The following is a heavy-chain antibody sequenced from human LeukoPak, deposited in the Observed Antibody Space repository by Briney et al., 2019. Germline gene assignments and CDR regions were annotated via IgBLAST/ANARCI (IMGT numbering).Heavy chain of an antibody. CDR1: GFTFSDYY. D-gene: IGHD3-10*01. CDR3: AKDGGVWFGESNDY. V-gene: IGHV3-11*01. Sequence: GGSLRLSCAASGFTFSDYYMSWIRQAPGKGLEWLSYISSSGSTIYYADSVKGRFTISRDNFKNTLYLQMNSLRAEDTAVYYCAKDGGVWFGESNDYWGQGTLVTVSS. CDR2: ISSSGSTI. J-gene: IGHJ4*02.